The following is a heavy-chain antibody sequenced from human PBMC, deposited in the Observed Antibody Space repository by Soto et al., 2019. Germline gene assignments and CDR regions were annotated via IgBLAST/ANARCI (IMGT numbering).Heavy chain of an antibody. D-gene: IGHD6-13*01. Sequence: KPSETLSLTCTVSGGSMINYFWTWIRQPPGKGLEWIGYIHYSGTTSFFPSYNPSLRSRVTISEDTSKNQFSLKLLSVTTADTAVYFCAAGEASSRNLAPYYLDFWGQGTLVTVSS. V-gene: IGHV4-59*01. J-gene: IGHJ4*02. CDR3: AAGEASSRNLAPYYLDF. CDR2: IHYSGTT. CDR1: GGSMINYF.